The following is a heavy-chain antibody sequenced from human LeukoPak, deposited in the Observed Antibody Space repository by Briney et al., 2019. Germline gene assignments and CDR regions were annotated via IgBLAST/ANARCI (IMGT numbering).Heavy chain of an antibody. CDR1: GFTFSDYG. CDR2: IWYDGSNK. Sequence: GGSLRLSCTASGFTFSDYGMHWVRQPPGKGLEWVAIIWYDGSNKTYEDSVKGRFTISRDNSKNTLYLQMNSLRAEDAAVYYCARGVDYYEDSGTIDYWGQGTLVTVSS. CDR3: ARGVDYYEDSGTIDY. D-gene: IGHD3-22*01. J-gene: IGHJ4*02. V-gene: IGHV3-33*01.